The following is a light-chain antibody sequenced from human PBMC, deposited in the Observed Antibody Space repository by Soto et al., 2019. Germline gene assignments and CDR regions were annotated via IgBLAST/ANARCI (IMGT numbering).Light chain of an antibody. CDR2: WAS. J-gene: IGKJ2*01. V-gene: IGKV4-1*01. Sequence: DIVMTQSPDSLAVSLGERATINCKSSQSVLMRSSNKDHLAWYQQKPGQPPKLLINWASTRESGVPDRFIGKGYGTDFTLTISRLQAEDVAVYYCHQYSANPRTLGQGKKLEIK. CDR3: HQYSANPRT. CDR1: QSVLMRSSNKDH.